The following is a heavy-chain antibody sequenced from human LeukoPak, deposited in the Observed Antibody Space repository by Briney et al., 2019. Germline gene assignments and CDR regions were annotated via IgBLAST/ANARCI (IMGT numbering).Heavy chain of an antibody. D-gene: IGHD3-9*01. J-gene: IGHJ6*03. Sequence: SETLSLTCAVYGGSFSAYYWSWLRQPPGKGLEWIGSIYYSGSTYYNPSLKSRSTLSVDTSKNQFFLKLSSVTAADTAVYYCATTPRKEYYDILTGYLYYYYYYYMDVWGKGTTVTISS. CDR3: ATTPRKEYYDILTGYLYYYYYYYMDV. V-gene: IGHV4-34*01. CDR2: IYYSGST. CDR1: GGSFSAYY.